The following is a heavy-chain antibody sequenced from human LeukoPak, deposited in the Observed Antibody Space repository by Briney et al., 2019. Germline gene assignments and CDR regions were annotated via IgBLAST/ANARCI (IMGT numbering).Heavy chain of an antibody. V-gene: IGHV3-30-3*01. D-gene: IGHD1-26*01. CDR3: ATGSDFYYDS. CDR2: IPHDGSSA. CDR1: GFTFTRNC. Sequence: GGSLRLSCIASGFTFTRNCMHWVRQAPGKGLEWVAAIPHDGSSALYADSVKGRFIISRDNSKNTQYLQMNSLRIEDSAVHYCATGSDFYYDSWGQGILVTVSS. J-gene: IGHJ5*01.